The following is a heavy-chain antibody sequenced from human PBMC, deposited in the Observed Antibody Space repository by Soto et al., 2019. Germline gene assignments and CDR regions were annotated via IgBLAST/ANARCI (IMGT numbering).Heavy chain of an antibody. Sequence: VPLVESGGGLVQPGRSLRLSCAASGFTFDDYAMHWVRQAPGKGLEWVSGISWNSGSIGYADSVKGRFTISRDNAKNSLYLQMNSLRAEDTALYYCAKDSSSGWSGPLYYYYGMDVWGQGTTVTVSS. J-gene: IGHJ6*02. CDR1: GFTFDDYA. CDR2: ISWNSGSI. D-gene: IGHD6-19*01. V-gene: IGHV3-9*01. CDR3: AKDSSSGWSGPLYYYYGMDV.